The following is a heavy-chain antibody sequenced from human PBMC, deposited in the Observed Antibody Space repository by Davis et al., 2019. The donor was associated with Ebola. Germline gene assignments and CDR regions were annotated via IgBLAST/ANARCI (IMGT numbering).Heavy chain of an antibody. CDR1: GFNFDDSW. D-gene: IGHD3-10*01. V-gene: IGHV3-7*01. CDR2: MNGRGSLK. J-gene: IGHJ4*02. Sequence: GESLKISCVVSGFNFDDSWMTWVRQAPGKGLEWVANMNGRGSLKNYVDSVKGRFTISRDNSKNTLYLQMNSLRAEDTAVYFCAKEFCPNSGPYCTYFEVWGQGTQVTVSS. CDR3: AKEFCPNSGPYCTYFEV.